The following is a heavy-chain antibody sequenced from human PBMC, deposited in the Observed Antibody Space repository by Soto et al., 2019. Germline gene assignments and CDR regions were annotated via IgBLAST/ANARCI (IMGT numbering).Heavy chain of an antibody. Sequence: SETLSLTCTVSGGSISSTDHYWGWVRQPPGKGLEWVGSIYFAGRTFHNPALKSRATIAVDTSRNQFSLRLTTVTASDTAVYYCARLVFHCLRGSCDDYSFYGLDVWGQGTTVTVSS. D-gene: IGHD2-15*01. J-gene: IGHJ6*02. CDR2: IYFAGRT. V-gene: IGHV4-39*01. CDR1: GGSISSTDHY. CDR3: ARLVFHCLRGSCDDYSFYGLDV.